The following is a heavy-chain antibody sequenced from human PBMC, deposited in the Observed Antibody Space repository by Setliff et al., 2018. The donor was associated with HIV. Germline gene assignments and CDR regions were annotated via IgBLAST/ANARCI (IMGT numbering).Heavy chain of an antibody. Sequence: TSETLSLTCTVSGGSISSSSYYWGWIRQPPGKGLEWIGSIYSSGSTYYNPSLKSRVTISVDTSKNQFSLNLNSVTAADTAVYYCVKHVDSDFSGDPDWFDPWGQGTLVTVSS. D-gene: IGHD2-15*01. V-gene: IGHV4-39*01. CDR1: GGSISSSSYY. CDR3: VKHVDSDFSGDPDWFDP. J-gene: IGHJ5*02. CDR2: IYSSGST.